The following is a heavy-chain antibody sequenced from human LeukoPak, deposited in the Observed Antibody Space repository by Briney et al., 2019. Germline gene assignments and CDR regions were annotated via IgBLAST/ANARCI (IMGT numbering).Heavy chain of an antibody. CDR1: GFTFSNYW. CDR3: AKSQDYYDFWSGYFDY. V-gene: IGHV3-30*02. D-gene: IGHD3-3*01. CDR2: IRYDGSNK. J-gene: IGHJ4*02. Sequence: TGGSLRLSCEGSGFTFSNYWMGWVRQAPGKGLEWVAFIRYDGSNKYYADSVKGRFTISRDNSKNTLYLQMNSLRAEDTAVYYCAKSQDYYDFWSGYFDYWGQGTLVTVSS.